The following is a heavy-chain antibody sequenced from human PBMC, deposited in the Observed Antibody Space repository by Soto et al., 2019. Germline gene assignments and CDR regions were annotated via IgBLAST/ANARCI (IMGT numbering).Heavy chain of an antibody. V-gene: IGHV1-3*01. J-gene: IGHJ4*02. CDR2: INAGNGNT. CDR3: ASRLQQVEFFDY. D-gene: IGHD3-10*01. Sequence: ASVKVSCKASGYTFTSYAMHWVRQAPGQRLEWMGWINAGNGNTKYSQKFQGRVTITRDTSASTAYMELTSLRSDDTAIYYCASRLQQVEFFDYWGQGTLVPVSS. CDR1: GYTFTSYA.